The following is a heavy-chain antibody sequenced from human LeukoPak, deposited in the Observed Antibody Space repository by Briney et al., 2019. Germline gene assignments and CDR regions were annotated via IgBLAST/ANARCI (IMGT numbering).Heavy chain of an antibody. V-gene: IGHV4-4*07. D-gene: IGHD3-10*01. J-gene: IGHJ5*02. CDR3: ARKITMVRGPSKGGFDP. CDR2: IYTSGSM. Sequence: SETLSLTCTVSGPSISAYYWSWIRQPAGKGLEWIGHIYTSGSMNYNPSLKSRVTMSVDTSKNQFSLKLSSVTAADTVVYYCARKITMVRGPSKGGFDPWGQGTLVTVSS. CDR1: GPSISAYY.